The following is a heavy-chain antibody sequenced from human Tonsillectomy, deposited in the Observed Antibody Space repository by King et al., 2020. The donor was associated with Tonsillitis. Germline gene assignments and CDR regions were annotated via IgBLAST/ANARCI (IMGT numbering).Heavy chain of an antibody. J-gene: IGHJ5*02. Sequence: VQLVESGGGVVQPGTSLRLSCAASGFTFTKYGMHWVRQAPGKGRDWVAVISNDGTNKYYADPVKGRFAISRDNSRNTLCLQLNNLRAEDTGLYYCAREVGVSPGWFDPWGQGTLVAVSS. CDR3: AREVGVSPGWFDP. CDR1: GFTFTKYG. CDR2: ISNDGTNK. V-gene: IGHV3-30*03. D-gene: IGHD1-26*01.